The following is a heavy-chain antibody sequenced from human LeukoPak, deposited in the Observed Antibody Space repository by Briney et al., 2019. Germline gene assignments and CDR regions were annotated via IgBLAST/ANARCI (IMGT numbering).Heavy chain of an antibody. D-gene: IGHD1-1*01. V-gene: IGHV3-7*04. CDR2: IHLEGNEK. CDR1: GFTLSKFW. J-gene: IGHJ4*02. Sequence: RGSLRLSSAVSGFTLSKFWMSWVRQAPPRGLEWVANIHLEGNEKYHVESVKGRVSISRGNTKDLLFLEMNVLGVGGTAVYYCARGDDFSGDHWGQGTLVTVCS. CDR3: ARGDDFSGDH.